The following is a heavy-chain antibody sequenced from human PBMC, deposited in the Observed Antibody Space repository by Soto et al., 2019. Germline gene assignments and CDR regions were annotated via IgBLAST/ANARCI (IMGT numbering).Heavy chain of an antibody. D-gene: IGHD6-19*01. CDR1: GYTFSGFY. V-gene: IGHV1-2*02. CDR3: ASAAVTGTAGLDF. CDR2: INPNSGGT. Sequence: ASVKVSCKASGYTFSGFYMHWVRQAPGQGLEWMGWINPNSGGTKSAEKFQGRVTMTRDTSISTAYMELSRLASDDTAVYYCASAAVTGTAGLDFWGQGTQVTVSS. J-gene: IGHJ4*02.